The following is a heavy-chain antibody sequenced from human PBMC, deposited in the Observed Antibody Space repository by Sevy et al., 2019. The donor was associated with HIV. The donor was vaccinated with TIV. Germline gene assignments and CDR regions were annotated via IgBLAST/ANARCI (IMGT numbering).Heavy chain of an antibody. V-gene: IGHV1-18*01. CDR2: ISAYNGNT. CDR3: AREGGVYGDYPYYFDY. Sequence: ASKVSCKASGYTFTSYGISWVRQAPGQGLEWMGWISAYNGNTNYAQKLQGRVTMTTDTSTSTAYMELRSLRSDDTAVYYCAREGGVYGDYPYYFDYWGQGTLVTVSS. CDR1: GYTFTSYG. J-gene: IGHJ4*02. D-gene: IGHD4-17*01.